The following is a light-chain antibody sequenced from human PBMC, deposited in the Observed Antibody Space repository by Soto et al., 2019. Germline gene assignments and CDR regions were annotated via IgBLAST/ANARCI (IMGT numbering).Light chain of an antibody. V-gene: IGLV1-47*01. CDR3: AAWDDSLSAWV. CDR2: RND. J-gene: IGLJ3*02. Sequence: QPVLTQPPSASGTPGQRLTISCSGATSNIGNNFVFWYQHLPGTAPKLLIYRNDQRPSRVPDRFSGSKSGTSASLAISGLRSDDESDYYCAAWDDSLSAWVFGGGTKLTVL. CDR1: TSNIGNNF.